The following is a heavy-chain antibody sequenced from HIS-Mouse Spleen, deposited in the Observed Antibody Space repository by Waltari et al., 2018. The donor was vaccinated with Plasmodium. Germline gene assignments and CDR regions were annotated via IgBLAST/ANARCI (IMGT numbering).Heavy chain of an antibody. CDR1: GGSFSGYY. D-gene: IGHD3-3*01. J-gene: IGHJ2*01. CDR3: ARVTSSGVYWYFDL. V-gene: IGHV4-34*01. Sequence: QVQLQQWGAGLLKPSETLSLTCAVYGGSFSGYYCRWIRQPPGKGLEWIGEINHSGSTNYNPSLKSRVTISVDTSKNQFSLKLSSVTAADTAVYYCARVTSSGVYWYFDLWGRGTLVTVSS. CDR2: INHSGST.